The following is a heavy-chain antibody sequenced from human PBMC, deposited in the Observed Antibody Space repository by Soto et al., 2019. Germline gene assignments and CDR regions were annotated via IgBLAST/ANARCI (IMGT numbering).Heavy chain of an antibody. Sequence: ASVKVSCKASGYTFTSYAMHWVRQAPGQRLEWMGWINAGNGNTKYSEKFQGRVTITRDTSASTAYMELSSLRSEDTAVYYCARFDYGGYYSDYYGMDVWGQGTTVTVSS. CDR3: ARFDYGGYYSDYYGMDV. CDR2: INAGNGNT. CDR1: GYTFTSYA. D-gene: IGHD4-17*01. J-gene: IGHJ6*02. V-gene: IGHV1-3*01.